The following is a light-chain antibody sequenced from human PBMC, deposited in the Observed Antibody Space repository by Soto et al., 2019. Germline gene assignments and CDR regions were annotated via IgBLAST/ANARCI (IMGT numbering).Light chain of an antibody. V-gene: IGLV2-8*01. CDR1: SSDVGGYNY. Sequence: QSALTQPPSASGSPGQSVTISCTGTSSDVGGYNYVSWYQQHPGKAPKLMIYEVSKRPSGVPDRFSGSKSGNTASLTVSGLQAEDEADYYCSSYAGSNNVAVLFGGGTKLTVL. J-gene: IGLJ2*01. CDR2: EVS. CDR3: SSYAGSNNVAVL.